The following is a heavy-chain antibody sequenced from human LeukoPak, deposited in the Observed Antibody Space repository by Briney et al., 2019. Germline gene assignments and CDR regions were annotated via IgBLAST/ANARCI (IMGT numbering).Heavy chain of an antibody. CDR3: AKGTVTQSLHYYYYGMDV. CDR2: ISGSGGST. Sequence: PGGSLRLSCAASGFTFSSYAMSWVRQAPGKGLEWVSAISGSGGSTYYADSVKGRFTISRDNSKNTLYLQMNSLRAEDTAVYYCAKGTVTQSLHYYYYGMDVWGQGTTVTVSS. J-gene: IGHJ6*02. CDR1: GFTFSSYA. D-gene: IGHD4-17*01. V-gene: IGHV3-23*01.